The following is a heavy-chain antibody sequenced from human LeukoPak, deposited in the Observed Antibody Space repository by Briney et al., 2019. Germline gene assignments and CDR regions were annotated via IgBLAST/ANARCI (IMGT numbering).Heavy chain of an antibody. CDR3: AKNGGDGYNYPKLDY. V-gene: IGHV3-30*18. D-gene: IGHD5-24*01. CDR1: GFTFSSYG. J-gene: IGHJ4*02. Sequence: GGSLRLSCAASGFTFSSYGMHWVRQAPGKGLEWVAVISYDGSNKYYADSVKGRFTISRDNSKNTLYLQMNSLRAEDTAVYYCAKNGGDGYNYPKLDYWGQGTLVTVSS. CDR2: ISYDGSNK.